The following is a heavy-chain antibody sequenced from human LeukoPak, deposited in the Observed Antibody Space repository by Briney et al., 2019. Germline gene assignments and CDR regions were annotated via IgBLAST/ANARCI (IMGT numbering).Heavy chain of an antibody. J-gene: IGHJ4*02. CDR1: GGSISSYY. CDR2: IYYSGST. D-gene: IGHD3-3*01. Sequence: SETLPLTCTVSGGSISSYYWSWIRQPPGKGLEWIGYIYYSGSTNYNPSLKSRVTISVDTSKNKFSLKLSSVTAADTAVYYCARVDGFWYYFDYWGQGTLVTVSS. CDR3: ARVDGFWYYFDY. V-gene: IGHV4-59*01.